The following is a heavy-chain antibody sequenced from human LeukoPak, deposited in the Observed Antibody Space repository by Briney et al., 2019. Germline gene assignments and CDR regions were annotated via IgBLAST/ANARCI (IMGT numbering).Heavy chain of an antibody. CDR1: GGSISSYY. D-gene: IGHD3-22*01. CDR3: ARDYYDSSGYYSPDAFDI. J-gene: IGHJ3*02. Sequence: SETLSLTCTVSGGSISSYYWSWIRQPPGKGLEWIGYIYYSGSTNYNPSLKSRVTISVDTSKNQFSLKLSSVTAADTAVYYCARDYYDSSGYYSPDAFDIWGQGTMVTVSS. V-gene: IGHV4-59*01. CDR2: IYYSGST.